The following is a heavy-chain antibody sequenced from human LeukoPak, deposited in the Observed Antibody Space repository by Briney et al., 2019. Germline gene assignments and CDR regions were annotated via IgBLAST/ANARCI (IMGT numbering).Heavy chain of an antibody. Sequence: GGSLRLSCAASGFTFSDYYMSWIRQAPGKGLEWVSYISSSSSYTNYADSVKGRFTISRGNAKNSLYLQMNSLRAEDTAVYYCARDLHESDYWGQGTLVTVSS. CDR1: GFTFSDYY. CDR2: ISSSSSYT. CDR3: ARDLHESDY. D-gene: IGHD4-11*01. J-gene: IGHJ4*02. V-gene: IGHV3-11*06.